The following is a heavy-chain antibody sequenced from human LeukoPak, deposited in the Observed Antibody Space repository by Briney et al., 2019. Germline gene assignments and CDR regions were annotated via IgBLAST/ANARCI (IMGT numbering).Heavy chain of an antibody. V-gene: IGHV3-21*06. CDR3: ARWYSSGWYSDY. D-gene: IGHD6-19*01. Sequence: PGGSLRLSCAASGFSYSTYSRIWVRQAPANGLEWVSSVSGTCEYIYYADSVRGRFTISRDNAKNTVYLQMNSLRAEDAAVYYCARWYSSGWYSDYWGQGTLVTVSS. CDR1: GFSYSTYS. J-gene: IGHJ4*02. CDR2: VSGTCEYI.